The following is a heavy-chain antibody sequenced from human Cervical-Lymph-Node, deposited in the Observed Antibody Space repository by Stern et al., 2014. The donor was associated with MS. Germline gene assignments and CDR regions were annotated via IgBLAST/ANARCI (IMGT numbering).Heavy chain of an antibody. Sequence: QITLKESGPALVKPTQTLTLTCAFSGFSLSTSGMCVNWIRQPPGKALEWLARMDWDDDKYYSTSLKTRLTISKDTSKNQVVLTMTKMDPVDTATYYCARILYASSGYYDYWGQGTLVTVSS. CDR2: MDWDDDK. J-gene: IGHJ4*02. D-gene: IGHD3-22*01. V-gene: IGHV2-70*15. CDR1: GFSLSTSGMC. CDR3: ARILYASSGYYDY.